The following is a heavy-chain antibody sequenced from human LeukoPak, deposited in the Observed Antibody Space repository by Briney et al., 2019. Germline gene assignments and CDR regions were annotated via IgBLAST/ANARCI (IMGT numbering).Heavy chain of an antibody. D-gene: IGHD2-2*02. Sequence: SETLSLTCTASGVSITTYYWSWTRQPPGRGLEWIGFVYYSGNTNYNPSLKSRVTISVDTSKNQFSLKLSSVTAADTAVYYCARAYTSWSFDYWGQGTLVTVSS. J-gene: IGHJ4*02. V-gene: IGHV4-59*01. CDR2: VYYSGNT. CDR1: GVSITTYY. CDR3: ARAYTSWSFDY.